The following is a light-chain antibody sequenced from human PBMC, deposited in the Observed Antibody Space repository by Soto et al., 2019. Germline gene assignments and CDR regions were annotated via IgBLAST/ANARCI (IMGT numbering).Light chain of an antibody. CDR3: QQARAFPPYN. CDR1: QDISDS. J-gene: IGKJ2*01. CDR2: GAS. V-gene: IGKV1-12*01. Sequence: DIQMTQSPSSVSASVGDRVTITCRASQDISDSLAWYQQKPGKAPKLLIYGASTLQNGVPSRFSGSGSGTRXXXXXXXXXXXXXXXYYCQQARAFPPYNFGQGTKVEIK.